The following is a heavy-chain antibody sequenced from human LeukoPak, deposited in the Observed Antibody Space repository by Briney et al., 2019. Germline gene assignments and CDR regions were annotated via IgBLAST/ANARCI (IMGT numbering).Heavy chain of an antibody. D-gene: IGHD5-12*01. V-gene: IGHV3-23*01. CDR1: GFTFSSYA. Sequence: GGSLRLSCAASGFTFSSYAMSWVRQAPGKGLEWVSAISGSGGSTYYADSVKGRFTISRDNSKNTLYLQMNSLRAEDTAVYYCAKDPKRATIRNWFDPWGQGTLVTVSS. J-gene: IGHJ5*02. CDR3: AKDPKRATIRNWFDP. CDR2: ISGSGGST.